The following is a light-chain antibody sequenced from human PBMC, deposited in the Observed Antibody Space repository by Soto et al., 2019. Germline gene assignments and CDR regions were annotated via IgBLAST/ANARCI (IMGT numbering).Light chain of an antibody. J-gene: IGKJ5*01. CDR1: QSVKSSY. V-gene: IGKV3-20*01. CDR3: QHFGGTTFT. CDR2: GAS. Sequence: IVLTQSPGTLSLSPGERATLPCRASQSVKSSYIAWYQQRPGQTPSLLIYGASTRATGIPDRFSGSGSGTHFTLTISRLEPGDFAVYYCQHFGGTTFTFGQGTRLEIK.